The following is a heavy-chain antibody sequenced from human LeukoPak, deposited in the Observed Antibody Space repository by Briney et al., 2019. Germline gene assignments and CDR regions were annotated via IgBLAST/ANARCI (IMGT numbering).Heavy chain of an antibody. V-gene: IGHV4-59*10. CDR1: GGSFSGYY. CDR3: ARGILTGYSTDY. CDR2: IYTSGST. D-gene: IGHD3-9*01. J-gene: IGHJ4*02. Sequence: SETLSLTCAVYGGSFSGYYWSWIRQPPGKGLEWIGRIYTSGSTNYNPSLKSRVTISVDTSKNQFSLKLSSVTAADTAVYYCARGILTGYSTDYWGQGTLVTVSS.